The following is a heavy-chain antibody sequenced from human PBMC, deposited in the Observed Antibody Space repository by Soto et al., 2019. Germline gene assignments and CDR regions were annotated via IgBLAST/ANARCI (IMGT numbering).Heavy chain of an antibody. CDR2: LIPKFGTP. J-gene: IGHJ6*02. CDR1: GGTFSAYC. CDR3: ARGLRFGLALARYHYYGLDV. D-gene: IGHD3-16*01. V-gene: IGHV1-69*13. Sequence: SVKVSCKASGGTFSAYCISWARQAPGQGLEWMGGLIPKFGTPNYAQKFQGRVTIIADESTSTAYMELSSLRSDDTAVYYCARGLRFGLALARYHYYGLDVWGQGTTVTVSS.